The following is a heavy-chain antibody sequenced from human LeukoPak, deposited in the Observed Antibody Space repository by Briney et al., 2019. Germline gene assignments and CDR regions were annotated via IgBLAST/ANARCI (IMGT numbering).Heavy chain of an antibody. V-gene: IGHV1-2*02. D-gene: IGHD6-6*01. CDR2: INPNSGGT. CDR3: ARVGVDDSSSSDY. CDR1: GYTFTGYY. Sequence: ASVKVSCKASGYTFTGYYKHWVRQAPGQGLEWMGWINPNSGGTNYAQKFQGRVTMTRDTSISTAYMELSRLRSDDTAVYYCARVGVDDSSSSDYWGQGTLVTVSS. J-gene: IGHJ4*02.